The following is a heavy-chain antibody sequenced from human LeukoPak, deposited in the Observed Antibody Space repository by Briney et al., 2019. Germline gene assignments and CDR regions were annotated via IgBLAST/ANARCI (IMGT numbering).Heavy chain of an antibody. V-gene: IGHV4-39*01. CDR3: ARGYRKWLATPYNWFDP. D-gene: IGHD6-19*01. J-gene: IGHJ5*02. Sequence: PSETLSLTCTVSGGSISSSSYYWGWIRQPPGKGLEWIGYIYYSGSTYYNPSLKSRVTMSVDTSKNQFSLKLSSVTAADTAVYYCARGYRKWLATPYNWFDPWGQGTLVTVSS. CDR1: GGSISSSSYY. CDR2: IYYSGST.